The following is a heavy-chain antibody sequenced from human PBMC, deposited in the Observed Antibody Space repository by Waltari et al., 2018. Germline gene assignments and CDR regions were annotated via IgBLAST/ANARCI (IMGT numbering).Heavy chain of an antibody. CDR1: VHLCSYA. J-gene: IGHJ6*03. D-gene: IGHD3-3*01. Sequence: EVQPVESGGGLVQAGGSLRTLCYSYGVHLCSYAMSLVPQASGRGLEWVSAISGSGGSTYYADSVKGRFTISRDNSKNTLYLQMNSLRAEDTAVYYCAKDLGITIFGVTTFMDVWGKGTTVTVSS. CDR3: AKDLGITIFGVTTFMDV. V-gene: IGHV3-23*04. CDR2: ISGSGGST.